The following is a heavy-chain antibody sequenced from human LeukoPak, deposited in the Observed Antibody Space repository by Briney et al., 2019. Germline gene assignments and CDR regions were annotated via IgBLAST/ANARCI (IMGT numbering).Heavy chain of an antibody. CDR2: IHYSGST. D-gene: IGHD1-26*01. CDR3: ARDIREVGESHYFDY. J-gene: IGHJ4*02. CDR1: GISITTYY. Sequence: KPSETLSLTCTVSGISITTYYWSWIRQPPGKGLEWIGLIHYSGSTTYNPSLKSRVTISIDTSKTQFSLHLSSVTGADTAVYYCARDIREVGESHYFDYWGQGALVTVTS. V-gene: IGHV4-59*01.